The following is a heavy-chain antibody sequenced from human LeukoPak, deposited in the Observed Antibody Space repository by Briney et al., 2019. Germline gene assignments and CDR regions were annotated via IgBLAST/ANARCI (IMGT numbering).Heavy chain of an antibody. CDR1: GFTFSSYS. CDR2: ISSSSSYI. CDR3: ARGKGIAAAVGFAAFDI. D-gene: IGHD6-13*01. J-gene: IGHJ3*02. V-gene: IGHV3-21*01. Sequence: GGSLRLSCAASGFTFSSYSMNWVRQAPGKGLEWVSSISSSSSYIYYADSVKGRFTISRDNAKNSLYLQMNSLRAEDTAVYYCARGKGIAAAVGFAAFDIWGQGTMVTVSS.